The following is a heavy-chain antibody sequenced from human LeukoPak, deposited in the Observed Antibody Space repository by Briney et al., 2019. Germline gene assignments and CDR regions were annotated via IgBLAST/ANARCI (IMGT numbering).Heavy chain of an antibody. CDR3: ARAHDSNGSTNSLGY. D-gene: IGHD3-22*01. Sequence: PGGSLRLSCAASGFTFSRYWMHWVRQAPGKGLVWVSRINSDGSGTNYADSVKGRITISRDNAKNTLHLQMNSLRAEDTAVYYCARAHDSNGSTNSLGYWGQGTLVTVSS. J-gene: IGHJ4*02. V-gene: IGHV3-74*01. CDR2: INSDGSGT. CDR1: GFTFSRYW.